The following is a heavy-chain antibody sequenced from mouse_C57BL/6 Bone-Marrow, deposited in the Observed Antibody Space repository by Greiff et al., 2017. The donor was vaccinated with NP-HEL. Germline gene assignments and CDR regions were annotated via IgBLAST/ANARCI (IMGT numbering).Heavy chain of an antibody. Sequence: EVMLVESGGGLVQPGASLRLSCAASGFTFTDYYMSWVRQPPGKAPEWLALIRNKANGYTTEYTASVKGRFTISRDNSQNILYLQMNTLRAEDSAAYYCVKRAGSKGAMDYWGQGTSVTVSS. CDR3: VKRAGSKGAMDY. CDR2: IRNKANGYTT. CDR1: GFTFTDYY. V-gene: IGHV7-4*01. J-gene: IGHJ4*01. D-gene: IGHD2-5*01.